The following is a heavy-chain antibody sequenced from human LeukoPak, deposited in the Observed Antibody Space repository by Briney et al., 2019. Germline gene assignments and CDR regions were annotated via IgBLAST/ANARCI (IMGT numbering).Heavy chain of an antibody. V-gene: IGHV3-48*04. D-gene: IGHD1-26*01. CDR1: GFTFSSYS. CDR2: ISSSSSTI. J-gene: IGHJ4*02. CDR3: ARDKQVGATYFDY. Sequence: GGSLRLSCAASGFTFSSYSMNWVRQAPGKGLEWVSYISSSSSTIYYADSVKGRFTISRDNAKNSLYLQMNSLRAEDTAVYYCARDKQVGATYFDYWGQGTLVTVSS.